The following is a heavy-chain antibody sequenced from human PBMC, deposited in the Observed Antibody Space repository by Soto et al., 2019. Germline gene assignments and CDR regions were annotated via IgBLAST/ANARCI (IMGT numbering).Heavy chain of an antibody. V-gene: IGHV3-30*18. CDR1: PFALSSCG. J-gene: IGHJ4*02. Sequence: PTGGLGVPCPFSPFALSSCGMHWVRRAQGKGLEWVAVISYDGSNKYYAVSVKGRFTISRDNSKNTLYLQMNSQRAEDTAVYYRAKSRGSYYMVPFEYWRQATLVTVCS. CDR2: ISYDGSNK. D-gene: IGHD1-26*01. CDR3: AKSRGSYYMVPFEY.